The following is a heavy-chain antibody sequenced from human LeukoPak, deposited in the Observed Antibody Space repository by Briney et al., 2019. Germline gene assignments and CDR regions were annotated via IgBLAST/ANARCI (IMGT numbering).Heavy chain of an antibody. Sequence: GGSLRLSCAASGFTFSSYSMNWVRQAPGKGLEWVSSISPSSSYIYYGDSVKGLFTISRDNAKNSLYLQMSSLRAEDTAVYYCTRDPYGDYASDYWRQGTLVTVSS. D-gene: IGHD4-17*01. CDR3: TRDPYGDYASDY. J-gene: IGHJ4*02. V-gene: IGHV3-21*01. CDR2: ISPSSSYI. CDR1: GFTFSSYS.